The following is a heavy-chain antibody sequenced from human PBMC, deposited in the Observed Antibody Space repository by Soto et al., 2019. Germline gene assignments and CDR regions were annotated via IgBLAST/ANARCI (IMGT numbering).Heavy chain of an antibody. V-gene: IGHV4-59*01. CDR2: IYYSGST. CDR3: ARANIRFSELGGQDHYYYMDV. D-gene: IGHD3-3*01. J-gene: IGHJ6*03. Sequence: SETLSLTCTVSGGSISSYYWSWIRQPPGKGLEWIGYIYYSGSTNYNPSLKSRVTISVDTSKNQFSLKLSSVTAADTAVYYCARANIRFSELGGQDHYYYMDVWGKGTTVTVSS. CDR1: GGSISSYY.